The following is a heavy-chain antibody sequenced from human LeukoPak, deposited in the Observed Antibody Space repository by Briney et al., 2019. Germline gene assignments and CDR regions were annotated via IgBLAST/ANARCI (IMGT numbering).Heavy chain of an antibody. CDR1: GFTVSSNY. J-gene: IGHJ4*02. V-gene: IGHV3-66*01. CDR3: ARLAMTTNLDYYFDF. CDR2: IYSGGST. Sequence: GGSLRLSCTASGFTVSSNYTTWVRQAPGKGLEWVSVIYSGGSTFYADSVKGRFTISRDNSKNTLYLQMNSLRAEDTAVYYCARLAMTTNLDYYFDFWGQGTLVTVSS. D-gene: IGHD4/OR15-4a*01.